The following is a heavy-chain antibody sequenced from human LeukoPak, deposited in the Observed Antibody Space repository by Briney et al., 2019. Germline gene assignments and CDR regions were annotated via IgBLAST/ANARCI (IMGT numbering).Heavy chain of an antibody. D-gene: IGHD3-22*01. V-gene: IGHV1-18*01. Sequence: ASVKVSCKASGYTFTSYGISWVRQAPGQGLEWMGWISAYNGNTNYAQKLQGRVTMTRDTSTSTVYMELYSLRSEDTAVYYCARPFDSSGYYFNYWGQGTLVTVSS. J-gene: IGHJ4*02. CDR1: GYTFTSYG. CDR3: ARPFDSSGYYFNY. CDR2: ISAYNGNT.